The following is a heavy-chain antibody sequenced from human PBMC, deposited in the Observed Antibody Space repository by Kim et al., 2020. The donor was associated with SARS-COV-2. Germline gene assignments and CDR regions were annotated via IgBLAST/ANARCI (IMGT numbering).Heavy chain of an antibody. D-gene: IGHD2-15*01. J-gene: IGHJ5*02. CDR2: ISAYNGNT. Sequence: ASVKVSCKASGYTFTSYGISWVRQAPGQGLEWMGWISAYNGNTNYAQKLQGRVTMTTDTSTSTAYMELRSLRSDDTAVYYCARDYPYCSGGSCHNQKYNWFDPWGQGTLVTVSS. CDR3: ARDYPYCSGGSCHNQKYNWFDP. V-gene: IGHV1-18*04. CDR1: GYTFTSYG.